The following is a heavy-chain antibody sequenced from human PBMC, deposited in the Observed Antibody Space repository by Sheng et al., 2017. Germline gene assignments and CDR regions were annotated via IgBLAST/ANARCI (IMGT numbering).Heavy chain of an antibody. CDR1: GFTFSSYG. V-gene: IGHV3-23*04. J-gene: IGHJ4*02. Sequence: EVQLVESGGGLVQPGGTLRLSCAASGFTFSSYGMSWVRQAPGKGLEWVSAISGSGGSTYYADSVKGRFTISRDNSKNTLYLQMNSLRAEDTAVYYCAKGLDIVVVPAAMRGYCGGDCYLGDDYWGQGTLVTVSS. D-gene: IGHD2-2*03. CDR2: ISGSGGST. CDR3: AKGLDIVVVPAAMRGYCGGDCYLGDDY.